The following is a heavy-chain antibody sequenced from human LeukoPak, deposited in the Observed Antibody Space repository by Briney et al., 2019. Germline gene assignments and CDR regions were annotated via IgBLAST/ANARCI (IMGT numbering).Heavy chain of an antibody. CDR2: ISSSSSYI. V-gene: IGHV3-21*01. CDR3: ARVSGYGAYFDY. J-gene: IGHJ4*02. D-gene: IGHD5-12*01. CDR1: GFMFRGYS. Sequence: GGSLRLSRACSGFMFRGYSKNWVRQAPGKGLEWVSSISSSSSYIFYADSVKGRFTIPRDSAKNSLYLQMNSLRAEDTAVYYCARVSGYGAYFDYWGQGTLVTVSS.